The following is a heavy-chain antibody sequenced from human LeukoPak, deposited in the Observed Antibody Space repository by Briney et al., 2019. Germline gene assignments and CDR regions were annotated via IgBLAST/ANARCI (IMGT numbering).Heavy chain of an antibody. Sequence: ASVKVSCMASGYTFTDFYIHWVRQAPGQGLEWMGWINPNSGGTNYAQKFQGRVTMTRDTSISTAYIEPSRLRSDDTAVYYCARVAVLMLYGSSFYYFDYWGQGALVTVSS. V-gene: IGHV1-2*02. CDR3: ARVAVLMLYGSSFYYFDY. J-gene: IGHJ4*02. CDR2: INPNSGGT. D-gene: IGHD2-8*01. CDR1: GYTFTDFY.